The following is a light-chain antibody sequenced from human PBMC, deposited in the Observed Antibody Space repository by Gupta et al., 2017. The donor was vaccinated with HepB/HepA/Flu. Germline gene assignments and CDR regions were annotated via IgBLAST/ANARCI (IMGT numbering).Light chain of an antibody. CDR1: GGSIASNY. Sequence: MLTQPHSVSESPGKTVTISCTCSGGSIASNYVQWYQQRPGSAPTTVIYEDNQRPSGVPDRFSGSIDRSSNSASLTISGLKTEDEADYYCQSYDSSNHVIFGGGTKLTVL. J-gene: IGLJ2*01. V-gene: IGLV6-57*02. CDR2: EDN. CDR3: QSYDSSNHVI.